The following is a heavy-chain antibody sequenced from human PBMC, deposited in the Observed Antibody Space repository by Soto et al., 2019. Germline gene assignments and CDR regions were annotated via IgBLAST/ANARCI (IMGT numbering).Heavy chain of an antibody. J-gene: IGHJ4*02. Sequence: QVQLQQWGAGLLKPSETLSLTCAVYGGSFSGYYWTWIRQPPGTGLEWIGEINHSGSTNYNPSLKSLVTISVDTSKNQCSLKLTSVTAADPAVYYCARDKITGLFDYWGQGTLVTVSS. CDR2: INHSGST. D-gene: IGHD2-8*02. CDR1: GGSFSGYY. V-gene: IGHV4-34*01. CDR3: ARDKITGLFDY.